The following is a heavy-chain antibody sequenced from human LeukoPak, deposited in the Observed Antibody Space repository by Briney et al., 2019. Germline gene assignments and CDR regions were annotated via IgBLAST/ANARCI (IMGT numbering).Heavy chain of an antibody. CDR3: AGGTGWLIDY. J-gene: IGHJ4*02. Sequence: PGGSLRLSCAASGSTFSGYWMNWVRQVPGKGLEWVANIKQDGSEKYYADSVKGRFTISRDNAKNSLYLQLNSLRAEDTAVYYCAGGTGWLIDYWGQGTLVTVSS. CDR1: GSTFSGYW. V-gene: IGHV3-7*04. D-gene: IGHD6-19*01. CDR2: IKQDGSEK.